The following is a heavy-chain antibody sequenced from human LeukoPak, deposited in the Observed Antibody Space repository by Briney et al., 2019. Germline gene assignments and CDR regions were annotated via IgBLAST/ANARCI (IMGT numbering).Heavy chain of an antibody. CDR2: ISGSGGST. V-gene: IGHV3-23*01. Sequence: PGGSLRLSCAASGFTFSSYAMSWVRQAPGKGLEWVSAISGSGGSTYYTDSVKGRFTISRDNSKNTLYLQMISLRAEDTAVYYCAKDRDSYGYVTSFDYWGQGSLVTVSS. CDR3: AKDRDSYGYVTSFDY. J-gene: IGHJ4*02. D-gene: IGHD5-18*01. CDR1: GFTFSSYA.